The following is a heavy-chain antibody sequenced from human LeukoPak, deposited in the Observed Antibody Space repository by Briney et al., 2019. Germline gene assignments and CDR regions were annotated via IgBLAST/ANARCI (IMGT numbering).Heavy chain of an antibody. D-gene: IGHD3-22*01. Sequence: PGGSLRLSCAASGFTFDDYAMHWVRQAPGKGLEWVSSISSSSDYIYYADSVKGRFTISRDNAKNSLYLQMNSLRAEDTAVYYCAISEGRSGYYLEVDYWGQGTLVTVSS. V-gene: IGHV3-21*01. J-gene: IGHJ4*02. CDR3: AISEGRSGYYLEVDY. CDR2: ISSSSDYI. CDR1: GFTFDDYA.